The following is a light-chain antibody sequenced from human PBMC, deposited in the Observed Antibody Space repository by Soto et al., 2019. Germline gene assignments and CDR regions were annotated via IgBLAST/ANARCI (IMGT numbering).Light chain of an antibody. CDR1: QSVRSY. Sequence: VLTLSRVALSLSHGESATLSCRASQSVRSYLAWYQQKPGQAPRLLIYGASNRATGIPARFSGSGSGTDFTLTISSLEPEDFAVYYSPQRANLLNSFGEGTKLDNK. J-gene: IGKJ2*03. CDR2: GAS. V-gene: IGKV3-11*01. CDR3: PQRANLLNS.